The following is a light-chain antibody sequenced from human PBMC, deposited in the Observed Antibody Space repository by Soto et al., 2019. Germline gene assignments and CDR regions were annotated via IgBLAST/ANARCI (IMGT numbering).Light chain of an antibody. Sequence: EIVLTQSPGTLSLSPGERATLSCRASQSVSSSFLAWYQQKPGQAPRLLIYGASSRATGIPDRFSGSGSGADFTLTISRLEPEDFAVYYCQQYGSSPPWTFGQGTTLEIK. CDR1: QSVSSSF. J-gene: IGKJ1*01. CDR2: GAS. CDR3: QQYGSSPPWT. V-gene: IGKV3-20*01.